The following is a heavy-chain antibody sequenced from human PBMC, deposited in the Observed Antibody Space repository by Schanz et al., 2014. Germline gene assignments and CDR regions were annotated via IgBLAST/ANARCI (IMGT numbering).Heavy chain of an antibody. D-gene: IGHD6-13*01. CDR1: GFTFSDYS. CDR3: VSQTGSPNY. V-gene: IGHV3-7*01. J-gene: IGHJ4*02. CDR2: IKHDGSVK. Sequence: EVHLLESGGGLVQPGGSLRLSCAASGFTFSDYSMNWVRQAPGKGPEWVANIKHDGSVKDYVDSVEGRFTISRDNAKRSLFLQMNSLRVEDTAVYFCVSQTGSPNYWGQGTLVTVSS.